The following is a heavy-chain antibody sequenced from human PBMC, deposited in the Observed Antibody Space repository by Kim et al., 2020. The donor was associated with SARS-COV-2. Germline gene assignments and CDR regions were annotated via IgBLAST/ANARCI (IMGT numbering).Heavy chain of an antibody. Sequence: NYAQKFQGRVTITADESTSTAYMELSSLRSEDTAVYYCASGGYDVPVLNYWGQGTLVTVSS. J-gene: IGHJ4*02. CDR3: ASGGYDVPVLNY. D-gene: IGHD5-12*01. V-gene: IGHV1-69*01.